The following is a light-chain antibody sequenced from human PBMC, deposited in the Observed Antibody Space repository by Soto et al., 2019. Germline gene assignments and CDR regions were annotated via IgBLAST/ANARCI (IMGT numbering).Light chain of an antibody. V-gene: IGKV1D-13*01. J-gene: IGKJ4*01. CDR1: QGINSF. CDR2: DAS. CDR3: QQRSDYPLT. Sequence: AIDLTQSPSSLSSSVGDRVTISCRASQGINSFLAWYQQKPGQAPKLLIYDASNWDHGVPARFSGSGSGTDFTLTISSLQPEDFAAYYCQQRSDYPLTFGGGTKVEIK.